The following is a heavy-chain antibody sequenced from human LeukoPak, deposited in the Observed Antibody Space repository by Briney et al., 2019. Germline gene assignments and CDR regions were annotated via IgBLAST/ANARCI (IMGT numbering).Heavy chain of an antibody. CDR1: GFTFGDYA. D-gene: IGHD2-15*01. V-gene: IGHV3-7*04. CDR3: ARYCSVGSCFDY. J-gene: IGHJ4*02. CDR2: TKQDRSEE. Sequence: GGSLRLSCTASGFTFGDYAMSWVRQAPGKGLEWVANTKQDRSEEYYVDSLKGRFTISRDNAKNSLYLQMNSLRAEDTAVYYCARYCSVGSCFDYWGQGTLVTVSS.